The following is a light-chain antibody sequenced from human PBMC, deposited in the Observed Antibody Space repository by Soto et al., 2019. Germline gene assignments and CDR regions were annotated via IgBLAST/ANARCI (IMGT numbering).Light chain of an antibody. Sequence: EIGLTQSPGTLSSSPGERVTLSCRASQSLSSYLAWYQQKPGQAPRLLIYGASSRATGIPDTFSGSGSGTDFTLTISRLEPEDFAVYYCQQYGSSPPRTFGQGTKVDNK. CDR2: GAS. CDR1: QSLSSY. V-gene: IGKV3-20*01. J-gene: IGKJ1*01. CDR3: QQYGSSPPRT.